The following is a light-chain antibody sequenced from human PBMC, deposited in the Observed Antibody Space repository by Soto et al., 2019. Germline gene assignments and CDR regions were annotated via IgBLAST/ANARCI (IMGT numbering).Light chain of an antibody. V-gene: IGLV2-14*01. Sequence: QSVLTQPASVSGSPGQSITISCAGTMRDVGAYNLVSWYQQHPGRAPQLIIYEVRNRPSGISFRFSGFKSGNTASLTISGLQAEDEADYYCSSYTSKSSLIFGGGTKLTVL. CDR1: MRDVGAYNL. J-gene: IGLJ2*01. CDR3: SSYTSKSSLI. CDR2: EVR.